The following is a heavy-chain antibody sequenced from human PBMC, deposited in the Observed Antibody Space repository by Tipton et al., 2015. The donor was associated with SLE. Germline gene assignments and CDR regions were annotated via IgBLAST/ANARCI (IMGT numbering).Heavy chain of an antibody. V-gene: IGHV5-51*01. D-gene: IGHD3-10*01. J-gene: IGHJ3*01. Sequence: QLVQSGAEVKKPGESLKISCKGSGYTFKTHWLAWVRPMPGQGLEWMGIIYPGDSDTRYSPSFQGQVTFSADKSINTAYLQWTSLKASDSAIYYCARHSEWFREDDGLDLWGQGTVVIVSS. CDR1: GYTFKTHW. CDR3: ARHSEWFREDDGLDL. CDR2: IYPGDSDT.